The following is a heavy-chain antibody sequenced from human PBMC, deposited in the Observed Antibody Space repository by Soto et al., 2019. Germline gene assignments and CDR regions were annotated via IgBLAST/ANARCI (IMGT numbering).Heavy chain of an antibody. Sequence: PSETLSLTCTVSGGSISSYYWSWIRQPPGKGLEWIGYIYYSGSTNYNPSLKSRVTISVDTSKNQFSLKLSSVTAADTAVYYCARHRLKPGYDFWSGTPHDYWGQGTLVTVSS. CDR2: IYYSGST. J-gene: IGHJ4*02. V-gene: IGHV4-59*08. CDR3: ARHRLKPGYDFWSGTPHDY. CDR1: GGSISSYY. D-gene: IGHD3-3*01.